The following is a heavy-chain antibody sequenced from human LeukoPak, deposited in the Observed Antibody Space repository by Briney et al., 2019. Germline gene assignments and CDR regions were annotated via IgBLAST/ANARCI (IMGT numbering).Heavy chain of an antibody. CDR3: ASRQYDFWRRHQSKYYYYGMDV. D-gene: IGHD3-3*01. V-gene: IGHV4-34*01. CDR1: GGSFSGYC. Sequence: PSETLSLTCAVYGGSFSGYCWSWIRQPPGKGLEWIREINHSGSTNYNPSLKSRVTISVDTSKNQFSLKLSSVTAADTAVYYCASRQYDFWRRHQSKYYYYGMDVWGQGTTVTVSS. CDR2: INHSGST. J-gene: IGHJ6*02.